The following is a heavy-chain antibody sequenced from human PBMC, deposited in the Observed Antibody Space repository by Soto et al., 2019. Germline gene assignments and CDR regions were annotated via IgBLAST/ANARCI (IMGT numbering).Heavy chain of an antibody. V-gene: IGHV4-30-2*01. D-gene: IGHD1-26*01. J-gene: IGHJ4*02. CDR3: ARGDDSWLLTY. Sequence: PSETLSLTCAVSGGSISSGGYSWSWIRQPPGKGLEWIGYIYHSGSTYYNPSLKSRVTISVDRSKNQFSLKLSSVTAADTAVYYCARGDDSWLLTYWGQGTLVTVST. CDR1: GGSISSGGYS. CDR2: IYHSGST.